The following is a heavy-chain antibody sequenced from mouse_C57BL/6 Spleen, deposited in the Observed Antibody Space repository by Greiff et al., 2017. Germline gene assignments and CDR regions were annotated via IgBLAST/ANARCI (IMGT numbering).Heavy chain of an antibody. CDR3: AIVPYGSSYDWYFDV. J-gene: IGHJ1*03. CDR2: IHPSDSDT. CDR1: GYTFTSYW. V-gene: IGHV1-74*01. Sequence: QVQLQQPGAELVKPGASVKVSCKASGYTFTSYWMHWVKQRPGQGLEWIGRIHPSDSDTNYNQKFKGKATLTVDKSSSKAYMQLSSLTSEDSAVYYWAIVPYGSSYDWYFDVWGTGTTVTVSS. D-gene: IGHD1-1*01.